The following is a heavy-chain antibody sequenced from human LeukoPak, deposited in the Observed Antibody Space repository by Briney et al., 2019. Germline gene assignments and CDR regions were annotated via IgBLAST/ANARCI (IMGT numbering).Heavy chain of an antibody. Sequence: PSQTLSLTCAISGDSMSSSRFTWNWIMQSPARGLEWLGRTYYMSNWYNAFAVTVKSRILPNPDTSKNQFSMHLNFVTPEDTAVYSCAREDIIRARQFDAFDIWGQGTMVTVSS. CDR1: GDSMSSSRFT. J-gene: IGHJ3*02. CDR2: TYYMSNWYN. V-gene: IGHV6-1*01. D-gene: IGHD2-15*01. CDR3: AREDIIRARQFDAFDI.